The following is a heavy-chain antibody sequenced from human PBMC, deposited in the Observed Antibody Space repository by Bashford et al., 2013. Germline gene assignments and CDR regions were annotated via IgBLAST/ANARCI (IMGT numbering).Heavy chain of an antibody. CDR1: GYSFSSHW. J-gene: IGHJ3*02. V-gene: IGHV5-51*01. CDR3: ARQVEDDAFDI. Sequence: GESLKISCKGSGYSFSSHWIGWVRQMPGKGLECMGIIYPGDSDSRYSPSFQGQVTFSVDKSISTAYLQWSGLKASDTAMYYCARQVEDDAFDIWGQGTMVTVSS. CDR2: IYPGDSDS.